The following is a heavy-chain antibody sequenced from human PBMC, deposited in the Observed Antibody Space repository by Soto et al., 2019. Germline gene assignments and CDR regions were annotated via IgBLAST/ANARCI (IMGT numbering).Heavy chain of an antibody. Sequence: QVQLQESGPGLVKPSQTLSLTCTVSGGSISSGGYYWSWIRQHPGKGLEWIGYIYYNGSTYYNPSLKSRVTISVDTSKNYFSLKLSSVTAPYTAVYYCAKGYCSGGSCPFGMELWGQGTTVTVSS. CDR2: IYYNGST. J-gene: IGHJ6*02. D-gene: IGHD2-15*01. V-gene: IGHV4-31*03. CDR1: GGSISSGGYY. CDR3: AKGYCSGGSCPFGMEL.